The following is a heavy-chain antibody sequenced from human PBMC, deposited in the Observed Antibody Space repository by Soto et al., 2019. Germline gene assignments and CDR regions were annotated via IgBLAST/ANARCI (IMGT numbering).Heavy chain of an antibody. CDR1: GFTFSSYS. J-gene: IGHJ6*03. Sequence: GGSLSLSCAASGFTFSSYSMNRVRQAPGKGLEWVSYTSSSSSTIYYADSVKGRFTISRDNAKNSLYLQVNSLRAEDTAVYYCARDRITIPGMPTTGTHMDVWGKGTTVTVSS. D-gene: IGHD3-3*01. CDR2: TSSSSSTI. V-gene: IGHV3-48*01. CDR3: ARDRITIPGMPTTGTHMDV.